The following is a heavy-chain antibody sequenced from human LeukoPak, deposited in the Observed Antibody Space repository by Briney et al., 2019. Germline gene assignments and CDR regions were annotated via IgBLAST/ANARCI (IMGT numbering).Heavy chain of an antibody. D-gene: IGHD6-6*01. CDR3: AKDRIAARPGWFDP. J-gene: IGHJ5*02. V-gene: IGHV3-23*01. CDR2: LSASGGTT. Sequence: GGSLRLSCAASGFSFSNYVMAWVRQAPGKGLEWVSGLSASGGTTYYADSVKGRFTISRDNSKNTLYLQMNSLRAEDTAVYYCAKDRIAARPGWFDPWGQGTLVTVSS. CDR1: GFSFSNYV.